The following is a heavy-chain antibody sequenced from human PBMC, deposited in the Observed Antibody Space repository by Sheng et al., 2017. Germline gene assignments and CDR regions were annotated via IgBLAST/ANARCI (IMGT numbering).Heavy chain of an antibody. V-gene: IGHV1-18*01. CDR3: ARVVVVMAIGPGPIDY. J-gene: IGHJ4*02. CDR2: ISPYNGNT. CDR1: GYTFGNYG. Sequence: QVQLVQSGAEVKKPGASVKVSCKASGYTFGNYGIIWVRQAPGQGLEWIGWISPYNGNTDYTQKVQGRVTMTADTSTKTAYMELRSLRSDDTAAYYCARVVVVMAIGPGPIDYWGQGTLVSVSS. D-gene: IGHD2-21*01.